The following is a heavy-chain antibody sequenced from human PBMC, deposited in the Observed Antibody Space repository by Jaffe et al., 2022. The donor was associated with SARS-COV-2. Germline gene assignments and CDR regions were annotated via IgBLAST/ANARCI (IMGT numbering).Heavy chain of an antibody. CDR3: AKILYYDSSGYEHDAFDI. CDR1: GFTFSSYA. J-gene: IGHJ3*02. Sequence: EVQLLESGGGLVQPGGSLRLSCAASGFTFSSYAMSWVRQAPGKGLEWVSAISGSGGSTYYADSVKGRFTISRDNSKNTLYLQMNSLRAEDTAVYYCAKILYYDSSGYEHDAFDIWGQGTMVTVSS. CDR2: ISGSGGST. D-gene: IGHD3-22*01. V-gene: IGHV3-23*01.